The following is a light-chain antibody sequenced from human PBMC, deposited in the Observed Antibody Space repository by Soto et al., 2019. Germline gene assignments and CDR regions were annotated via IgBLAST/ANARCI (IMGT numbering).Light chain of an antibody. J-gene: IGKJ5*01. CDR2: DVS. Sequence: IVMTQSPETLSVSPGERATLTCRAGQGVTTNFAWYQQKSGQSPRLLIYDVSIRATGVPARFSATGSETDFTLTISGLQSGDSAVYFCQQYNNWPFSFGQGTRLEI. V-gene: IGKV3-15*01. CDR1: QGVTTN. CDR3: QQYNNWPFS.